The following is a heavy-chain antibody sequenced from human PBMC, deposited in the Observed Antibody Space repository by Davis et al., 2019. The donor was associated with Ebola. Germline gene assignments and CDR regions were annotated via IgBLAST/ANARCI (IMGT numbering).Heavy chain of an antibody. Sequence: GGSLRLSCAASGFIFSHYWMSWVRQAPGKGLEWVTNIKQDGSEKYYVDSVKGRFTISRDNAKNSLYLQMSSLRAEDTAVYYCARGPSTGNSFSYWGQGTLVTVSS. CDR2: IKQDGSEK. CDR1: GFIFSHYW. V-gene: IGHV3-7*01. D-gene: IGHD6-13*01. CDR3: ARGPSTGNSFSY. J-gene: IGHJ4*02.